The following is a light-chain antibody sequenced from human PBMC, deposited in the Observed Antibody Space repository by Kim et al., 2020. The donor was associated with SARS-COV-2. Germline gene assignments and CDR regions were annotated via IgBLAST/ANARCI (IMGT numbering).Light chain of an antibody. CDR1: RSNIGAGFD. CDR2: AID. Sequence: QSVLTQTPSVSGAPGQRVTISCTGSRSNIGAGFDVQWYQQLPGTAPRLLIFAIDARPPGVPDRFSGSKSGTEASLAITGLQTEDEADYYCQSYDRGLSGGVFGGGTKVTVL. V-gene: IGLV1-40*01. CDR3: QSYDRGLSGGV. J-gene: IGLJ3*02.